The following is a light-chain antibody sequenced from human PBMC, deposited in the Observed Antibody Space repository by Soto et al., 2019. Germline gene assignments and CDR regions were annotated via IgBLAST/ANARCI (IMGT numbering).Light chain of an antibody. CDR2: GAS. V-gene: IGKV3-15*01. Sequence: VCPGEGATLSCRASENVRTKVGWYQQKAGQAPRLLIYGASTRATGIQDRFSGSGSGTQFTLTISRLQSEDSAVYFFQQKNRGHNITFGQGTRLDIK. J-gene: IGKJ5*01. CDR3: QQKNRGHNIT. CDR1: ENVRTK.